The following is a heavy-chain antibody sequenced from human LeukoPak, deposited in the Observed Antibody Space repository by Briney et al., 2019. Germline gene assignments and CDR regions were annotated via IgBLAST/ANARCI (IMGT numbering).Heavy chain of an antibody. CDR2: ISGNGAMT. D-gene: IGHD3-10*01. J-gene: IGHJ4*02. CDR1: GFSFSTYD. CDR3: ARAKPKNMVRGLIMRRESRYYFDY. V-gene: IGHV3-23*01. Sequence: GGTLRLSCAASGFSFSTYDMNWVRQAPGKGLEWVSTISGNGAMTHYADSVKGRFTISRDNSKSTLYIQMNSLRAEDTAVYYCARAKPKNMVRGLIMRRESRYYFDYWGQGTLVTVSS.